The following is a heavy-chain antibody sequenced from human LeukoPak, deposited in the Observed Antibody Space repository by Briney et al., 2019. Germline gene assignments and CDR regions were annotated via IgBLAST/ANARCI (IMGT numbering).Heavy chain of an antibody. D-gene: IGHD3-9*01. CDR1: GGSISSYY. CDR2: IYYSGST. CDR3: ARGATTGYYNVKLDY. V-gene: IGHV4-59*08. Sequence: SETLSLTCTVSGGSISSYYWSWIRQPPGKGLERIGYIYYSGSTIYNPSLKSRVTISVDTSKNQFSLKLSSVTAADTAVYYCARGATTGYYNVKLDYWGQGTLVTVSS. J-gene: IGHJ4*02.